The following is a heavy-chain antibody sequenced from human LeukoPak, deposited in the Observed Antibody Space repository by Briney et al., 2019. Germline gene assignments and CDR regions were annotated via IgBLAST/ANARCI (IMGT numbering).Heavy chain of an antibody. CDR2: IYYSGST. CDR3: ARLLAGYPGGRCRAHFDY. CDR1: GDSISSNY. D-gene: IGHD2-15*01. Sequence: SETLSLTCSVSGDSISSNYWSWMRQPPGKGLEWIGYIYYSGSTNYNPSLKSRVTMSVDTSRNQFSLNLSSVTAADTAVYYCARLLAGYPGGRCRAHFDYWGQGTLVTVSS. J-gene: IGHJ4*02. V-gene: IGHV4-59*01.